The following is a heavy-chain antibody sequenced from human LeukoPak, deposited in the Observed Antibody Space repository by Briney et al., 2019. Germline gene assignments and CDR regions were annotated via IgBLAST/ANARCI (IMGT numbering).Heavy chain of an antibody. CDR3: ARDHPAPVD. V-gene: IGHV3-21*01. D-gene: IGHD2-2*01. Sequence: GGSLRLSCTAAGGSFISYSMSWVRQAPGKGLEWVSFISRSSSDIYHADSVKGRFTISRDNPKNSLYLQMNGLRAEDTAVYYCARDHPAPVDWGQGTLVTVSS. J-gene: IGHJ4*02. CDR1: GGSFISYS. CDR2: ISRSSSDI.